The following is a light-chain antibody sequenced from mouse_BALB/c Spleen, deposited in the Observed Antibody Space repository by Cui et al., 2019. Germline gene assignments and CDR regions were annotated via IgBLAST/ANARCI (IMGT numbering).Light chain of an antibody. Sequence: QIVPTQSPALTSASSGETVTMTCSASSSLSYMYWYQQKPRSSPKPWIYLTSNLASGVPARFSGSGSGTSYSLTISSMEAEDAATYYCQQWSSNPLTFGAGTKLELK. J-gene: IGKJ5*01. CDR2: LTS. CDR1: SSLSY. CDR3: QQWSSNPLT. V-gene: IGKV4-68*01.